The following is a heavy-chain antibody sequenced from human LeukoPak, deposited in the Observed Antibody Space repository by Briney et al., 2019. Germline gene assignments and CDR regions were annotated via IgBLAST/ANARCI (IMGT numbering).Heavy chain of an antibody. D-gene: IGHD3-16*02. J-gene: IGHJ4*02. CDR3: AKDTDYVWGSYRSYYFDY. CDR2: ISGSGGST. Sequence: PGGSLRLSCAASGFMFSSYAMNWGRQAPGKGLEWVSAISGSGGSTYYADSVKGRFTISRDNSKNTLYLQMNSLRAEDTAVYYCAKDTDYVWGSYRSYYFDYWGQGTLVTVSS. CDR1: GFMFSSYA. V-gene: IGHV3-23*01.